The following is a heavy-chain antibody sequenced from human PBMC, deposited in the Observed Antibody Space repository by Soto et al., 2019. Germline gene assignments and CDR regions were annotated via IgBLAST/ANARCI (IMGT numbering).Heavy chain of an antibody. J-gene: IGHJ4*02. CDR2: MFYGVST. D-gene: IGHD3-3*02. V-gene: IGHV4-39*01. Sequence: SSETLSLTCTVSGSSINSSGYYWGWIRQPPGKGLEWIGSMFYGVSTYYNPSLKSRVTVSVDTSKNQFSLNLRPVTAADTAVYYCARLPSRHLVDYWGQGTLVTVSS. CDR1: GSSINSSGYY. CDR3: ARLPSRHLVDY.